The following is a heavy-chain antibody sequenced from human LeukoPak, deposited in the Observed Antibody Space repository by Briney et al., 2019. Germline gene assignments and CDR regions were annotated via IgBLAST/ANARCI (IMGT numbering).Heavy chain of an antibody. V-gene: IGHV3-23*01. J-gene: IGHJ4*02. Sequence: PGGSLRLSCAASGFTFSSYAMSWVRRAPGKGLEWFSAISGSGGSTYYADSVKGRFTISRDNSKNTLYLQMNSLRAEDTAVYYCAKVRGIAVAGRGYFDYWGQGTLVTVSS. CDR3: AKVRGIAVAGRGYFDY. CDR1: GFTFSSYA. D-gene: IGHD6-19*01. CDR2: ISGSGGST.